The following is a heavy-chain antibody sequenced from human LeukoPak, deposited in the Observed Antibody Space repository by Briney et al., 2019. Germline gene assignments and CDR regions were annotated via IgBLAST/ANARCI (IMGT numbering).Heavy chain of an antibody. CDR2: INPSGGST. CDR3: ARDRAGAFDI. J-gene: IGHJ3*02. CDR1: GYIFTSYF. Sequence: ASVKVSCKASGYIFTSYFMHWVRQAPGQGLEWMGLINPSGGSTRYAQKFQGRVTMTTDTSTSTAYMELRSLRSDDTAVYYCARDRAGAFDIWGQGTMVTVSS. V-gene: IGHV1-46*01.